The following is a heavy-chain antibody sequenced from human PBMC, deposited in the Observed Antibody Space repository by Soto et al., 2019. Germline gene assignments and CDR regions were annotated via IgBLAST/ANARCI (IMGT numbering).Heavy chain of an antibody. D-gene: IGHD5-18*01. J-gene: IGHJ4*02. CDR3: ARDYEGYSAGMYYFDY. Sequence: QVQLVQSGAEVKKPGASVKVSCKASGYTFTSYGISWVRQAPGQGLEWMGWISAYNGNTNYAQKFQGRVTITADESTSTAYMELSSLRSEDTAVYYCARDYEGYSAGMYYFDYWGQGTLVTVSS. CDR1: GYTFTSYG. CDR2: ISAYNGNT. V-gene: IGHV1-18*01.